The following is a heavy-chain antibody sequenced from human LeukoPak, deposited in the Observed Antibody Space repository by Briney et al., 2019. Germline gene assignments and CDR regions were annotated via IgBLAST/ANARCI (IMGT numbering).Heavy chain of an antibody. V-gene: IGHV3-7*01. J-gene: IGHJ4*02. CDR3: ARIYYFGDNNWRYFDN. CDR2: IDPDGSEK. CDR1: GFTFNSYW. D-gene: IGHD3-10*01. Sequence: GGSLRLSCAASGFTFNSYWMSWVRQAPGKGLEWVANIDPDGSEKQYGDSVKGRFTTSRDNAKNLLYLQMNSLRAEDTAIYYCARIYYFGDNNWRYFDNWGQGTLVTVSS.